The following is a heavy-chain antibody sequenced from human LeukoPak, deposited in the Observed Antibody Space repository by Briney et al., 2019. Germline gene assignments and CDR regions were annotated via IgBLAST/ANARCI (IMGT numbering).Heavy chain of an antibody. Sequence: SVKVSCKASGGTFSSYAISWVRQAPGQGLERMGGIIPIFGTANYAQKFQGRVTITTDESTSTAYMELSSLRSEDTAVYYCARMGQQLANHYYYYYMDVWGKGTTVTVSS. D-gene: IGHD6-13*01. CDR2: IIPIFGTA. V-gene: IGHV1-69*05. CDR3: ARMGQQLANHYYYYYMDV. CDR1: GGTFSSYA. J-gene: IGHJ6*03.